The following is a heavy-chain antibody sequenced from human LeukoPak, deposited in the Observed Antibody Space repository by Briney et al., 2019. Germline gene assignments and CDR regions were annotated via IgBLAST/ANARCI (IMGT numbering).Heavy chain of an antibody. V-gene: IGHV4-34*01. J-gene: IGHJ5*02. CDR2: INHSGST. D-gene: IGHD3-3*01. CDR1: GGSVSSGGYY. CDR3: ASSFYDFWSGSLGWFDP. Sequence: SETLSLTCSVPGGSVSSGGYYWSWIRQPPGKGLEWIGEINHSGSTNYNPSLKSRVTISVDTSKNQFSLKLSSVTAADTAEYYCASSFYDFWSGSLGWFDPWGQGTLVTVSS.